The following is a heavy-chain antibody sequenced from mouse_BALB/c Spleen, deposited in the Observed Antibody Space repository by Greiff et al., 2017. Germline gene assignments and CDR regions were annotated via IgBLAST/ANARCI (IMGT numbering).Heavy chain of an antibody. J-gene: IGHJ4*01. CDR2: IDPENGDT. D-gene: IGHD3-3*01. V-gene: IGHV14-4*02. CDR3: NEGHYYAMDY. Sequence: EVQLQESGAELVRSGASVKLSCTASGFNIKDYYMHWVKQRPEQGLEWIGWIDPENGDTEYAPKFQGKATMTADTSSNTAYLQLSSLTSEDTAVYYCNEGHYYAMDYWGQGTSVTVSS. CDR1: GFNIKDYY.